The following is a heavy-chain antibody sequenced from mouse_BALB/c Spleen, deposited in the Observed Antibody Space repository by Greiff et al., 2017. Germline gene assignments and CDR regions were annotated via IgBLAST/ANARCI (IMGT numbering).Heavy chain of an antibody. CDR3: ARWGAYAMDY. V-gene: IGHV3-2*02. CDR2: ISYSGST. Sequence: EVQLQESGPGLVKPSQSLSLTCTVTGYSITSDHAWNWIRQFPGNKLVWMGYISYSGSTSYNPSLKSRISITRDTSKNQFFLQLNSVTTEDTATYYCARWGAYAMDYWGQGTSVTVSS. J-gene: IGHJ4*01. CDR1: GYSITSDHA.